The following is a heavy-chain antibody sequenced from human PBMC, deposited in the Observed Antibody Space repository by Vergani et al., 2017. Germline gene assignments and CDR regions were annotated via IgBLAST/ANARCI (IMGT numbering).Heavy chain of an antibody. J-gene: IGHJ4*02. V-gene: IGHV4-39*01. Sequence: QLQLQESGPGLVKPSETLSLTCTVSGGSISSSSYYWGWIRQPPGKGLEWIGSIYYSGSTYYNPSLKSRVTISVDTSKNQFSLKLSSVTAAETAVYYCARRGGSGSYLLDYWGQGALVTVSS. CDR3: ARRGGSGSYLLDY. CDR2: IYYSGST. D-gene: IGHD3-10*01. CDR1: GGSISSSSYY.